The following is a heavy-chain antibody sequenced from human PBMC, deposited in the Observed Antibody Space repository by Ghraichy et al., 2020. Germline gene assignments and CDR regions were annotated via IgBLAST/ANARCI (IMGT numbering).Heavy chain of an antibody. D-gene: IGHD4-17*01. CDR1: GFTFSSYS. CDR3: TRRDYGDYVLSGASDY. V-gene: IGHV3-48*02. J-gene: IGHJ4*02. Sequence: GGSLRLSCAASGFTFSSYSMNWVRQAPGKGLEWVSFISSSSSTMYYADSVKGRFTISRDNAKNSLYLQMNSLRDEDTAVYYCTRRDYGDYVLSGASDYWGQGTLVTVSS. CDR2: ISSSSSTM.